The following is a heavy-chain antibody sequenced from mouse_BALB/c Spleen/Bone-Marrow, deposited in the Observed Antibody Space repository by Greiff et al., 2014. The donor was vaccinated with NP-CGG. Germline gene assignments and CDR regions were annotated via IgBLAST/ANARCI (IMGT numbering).Heavy chain of an antibody. V-gene: IGHV1-14*01. D-gene: IGHD4-1*01. CDR3: GRRESGTWFAE. CDR2: INPYNDGT. Sequence: VQLQQSGPDLVKPGASVKMSCEASGYTFTSFVMHWVKQKPGQGLEWIGYINPYNDGTKYNEKFKDKATLSSDKSSSTAYMELSSLTSEDSAVYYCGRRESGTWFAEWGQGTLVTVSA. J-gene: IGHJ3*01. CDR1: GYTFTSFV.